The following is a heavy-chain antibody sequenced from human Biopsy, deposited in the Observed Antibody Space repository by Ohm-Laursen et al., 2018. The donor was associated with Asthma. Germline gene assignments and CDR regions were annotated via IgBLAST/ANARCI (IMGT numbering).Heavy chain of an antibody. CDR1: GYTFNSAG. V-gene: IGHV1-18*01. CDR3: ARAVDYSHYYGIDV. CDR2: ISVYNGNT. J-gene: IGHJ4*02. Sequence: ASVTVSCKTSGYTFNSAGITWVRQAPGQGLEWMGWISVYNGNTKVAQKLQDRVTMITDTSTSTAYMELRSLRSDDTAVYFCARAVDYSHYYGIDVWGQGTLVTVSS. D-gene: IGHD1-26*01.